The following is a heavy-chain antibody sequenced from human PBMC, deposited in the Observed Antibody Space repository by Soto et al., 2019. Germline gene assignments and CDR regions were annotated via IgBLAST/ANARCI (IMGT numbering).Heavy chain of an antibody. D-gene: IGHD6-19*01. Sequence: GASVKVSCTASGGTFSSYAISWVRQAPGQGLEWMGGIIPIFGTANYAQKFRGRVTITADESTSTAYMELSSLRSEDTAVYYCATTLFRDSSGSNPPPWGQGTLVTVSS. CDR1: GGTFSSYA. CDR3: ATTLFRDSSGSNPPP. J-gene: IGHJ5*02. CDR2: IIPIFGTA. V-gene: IGHV1-69*13.